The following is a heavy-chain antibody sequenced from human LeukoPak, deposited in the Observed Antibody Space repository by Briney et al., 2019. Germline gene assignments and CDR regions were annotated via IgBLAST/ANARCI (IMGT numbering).Heavy chain of an antibody. D-gene: IGHD3-10*01. Sequence: PSETLSLTCTVSGASISSGSHHWSWIRQPAGKGLEWIGRIYTSGSTNYNPSLKSRVSISVDMSKNQFSLKLSSVTAADTAVYYCARDKGGFSYFGEYDPWGQGTLVTVSS. CDR3: ARDKGGFSYFGEYDP. CDR2: IYTSGST. CDR1: GASISSGSHH. V-gene: IGHV4-61*02. J-gene: IGHJ5*02.